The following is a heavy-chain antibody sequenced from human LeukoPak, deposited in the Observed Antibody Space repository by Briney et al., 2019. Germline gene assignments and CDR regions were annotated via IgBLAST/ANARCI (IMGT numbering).Heavy chain of an antibody. Sequence: PSETLSLTCAVSGGSISNYYWSWIRQPAGKGLEWIGHIYTSGNTNYNPSLTGRVTISVDKSKNQFSLNLSSVTAADSAVYYCARAAGENQVLAPFDYWGQGALVTVSS. CDR1: GGSISNYY. CDR3: ARAAGENQVLAPFDY. D-gene: IGHD7-27*01. J-gene: IGHJ4*02. CDR2: IYTSGNT. V-gene: IGHV4-4*07.